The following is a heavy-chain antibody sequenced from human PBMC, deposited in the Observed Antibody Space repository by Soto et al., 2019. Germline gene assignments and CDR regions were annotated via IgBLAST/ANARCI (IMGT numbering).Heavy chain of an antibody. Sequence: QVQLVQSGAEVKKPGSSVKVSCKASGGTFSSYAISWVRQAPGQGLEWMGVIIPIFGTANYEQKFKGRVTITADESTSTAYMELSSLKNEDTAVYYCASCSGSVDVDVYNQAIYYYYGMDGWGHWTTVPVS. CDR3: ASCSGSVDVDVYNQAIYYYYGMDG. CDR2: IIPIFGTA. CDR1: GGTFSSYA. V-gene: IGHV1-69*01. J-gene: IGHJ6*02. D-gene: IGHD3-10*01.